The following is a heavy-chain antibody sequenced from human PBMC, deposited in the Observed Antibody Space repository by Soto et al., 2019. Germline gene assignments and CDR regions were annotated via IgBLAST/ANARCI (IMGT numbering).Heavy chain of an antibody. J-gene: IGHJ4*02. CDR2: ISYDGSNK. D-gene: IGHD6-19*01. V-gene: IGHV3-30*18. CDR1: GFTFSSYG. Sequence: GGSLRLSCAASGFTFSSYGMHWVRQAPGKGLEWVAVISYDGSNKYYADSVKGRFTISRDNSKNTLYLQMNSLRAEDTAVYYCAKVDSSGWYFGHFDYWGQGTLVTVSS. CDR3: AKVDSSGWYFGHFDY.